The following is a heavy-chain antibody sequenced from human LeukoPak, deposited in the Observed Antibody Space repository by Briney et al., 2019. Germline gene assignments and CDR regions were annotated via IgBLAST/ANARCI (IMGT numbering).Heavy chain of an antibody. CDR3: AKDGSEWFGELFPSYYFDY. V-gene: IGHV3-23*01. D-gene: IGHD3-10*01. CDR1: GFTFS. J-gene: IGHJ4*02. CDR2: ISGSGGST. Sequence: GGSLRLSCAASGFTFSWVHQAPGKGLEWVSAISGSGGSTYYADSVKGRFTISRDNSKNTLYLQMNSLRAEDTAVYYCAKDGSEWFGELFPSYYFDYWGQGTLVTVSS.